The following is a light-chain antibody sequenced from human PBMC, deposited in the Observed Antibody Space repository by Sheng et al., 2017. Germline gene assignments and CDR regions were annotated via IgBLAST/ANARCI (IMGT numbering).Light chain of an antibody. CDR2: GSS. CDR1: QTLDNLY. CDR3: QQYSGSPPIT. V-gene: IGKV3-20*01. Sequence: EVVLTQSPGTLSLSPGEGATLSCRASQTLDNLYVSWCQQKPGQAPRLLIYGSSHRATGIPARFSGSGSGTNFTLDISRLEPEDFAVYYCQQYSGSPPITFGQGTRLEMK. J-gene: IGKJ5*01.